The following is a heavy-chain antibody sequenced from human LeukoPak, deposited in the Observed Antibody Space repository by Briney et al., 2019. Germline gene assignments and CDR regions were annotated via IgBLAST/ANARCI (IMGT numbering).Heavy chain of an antibody. Sequence: GGSLRLSCAASGFTFSSYAMSWVRQAPGKGLVWVSRINSDGSSTSYADSVKGRFTISRDNAKNTVYLQMNSLRVEDTAVYYCVRDFRSADYWGQGTLVTVSS. CDR1: GFTFSSYA. V-gene: IGHV3-74*01. J-gene: IGHJ4*02. CDR2: INSDGSST. CDR3: VRDFRSADY.